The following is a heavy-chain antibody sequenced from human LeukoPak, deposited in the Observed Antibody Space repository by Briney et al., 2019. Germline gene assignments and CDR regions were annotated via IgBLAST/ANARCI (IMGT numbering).Heavy chain of an antibody. CDR1: GGSISSADNY. CDR3: ARYYGTLFDY. Sequence: PSETLSLTCTVSGGSISSADNYRSWIRQPPGKGLEWIGYIYHSGNTYYNPSLKSRVTISVDTSKNQFSLKLSSVTAADTAVYYCARYYGTLFDYWGQGTLATVSS. CDR2: IYHSGNT. D-gene: IGHD4-17*01. V-gene: IGHV4-30-4*01. J-gene: IGHJ4*02.